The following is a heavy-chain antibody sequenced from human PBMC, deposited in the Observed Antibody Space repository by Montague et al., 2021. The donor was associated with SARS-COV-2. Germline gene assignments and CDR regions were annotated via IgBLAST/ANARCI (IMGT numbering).Heavy chain of an antibody. CDR2: IYYSGST. CDR1: GGSISSYY. D-gene: IGHD5-24*01. V-gene: IGHV4-59*12. CDR3: ARGSKKISKRWLQFDDAFDI. J-gene: IGHJ3*02. Sequence: SETLSLTCTVSGGSISSYYWSWIRQPPGKGLEWIGYIYYSGSTNYNPSLKSRVTISVDTSKNQFSLKLSSVTAADTAVYYCARGSKKISKRWLQFDDAFDIWGQGTMVTVSS.